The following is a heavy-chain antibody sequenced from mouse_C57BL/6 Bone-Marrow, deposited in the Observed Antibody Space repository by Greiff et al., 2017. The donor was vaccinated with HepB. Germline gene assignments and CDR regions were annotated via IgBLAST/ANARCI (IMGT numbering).Heavy chain of an antibody. CDR1: GYTFTDYE. CDR2: IDPETGGT. Sequence: QVQLQQSGAELVRPGASVTLSCKASGYTFTDYEMHWVKQTPVHGLEWIGAIDPETGGTAYNQKFKGKAILTADKSSSTAYMELRSLTSEDSAVYYCTSQNLDWYYFDYWGQGTTLTVSS. J-gene: IGHJ2*01. CDR3: TSQNLDWYYFDY. V-gene: IGHV1-15*01.